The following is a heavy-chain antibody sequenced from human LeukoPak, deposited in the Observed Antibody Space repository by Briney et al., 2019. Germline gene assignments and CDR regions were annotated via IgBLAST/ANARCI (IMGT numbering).Heavy chain of an antibody. J-gene: IGHJ4*02. CDR1: GYTLTELS. Sequence: ASVKVSCKVSGYTLTELSMHWVRQAPGKGLEWMGGFDPEDGETIYAQKFQGRVTMTEDTSTDTAYMELSSLRSEDTAVYYCATWYYYDSSGYWRIFDYWGQGTLVTVSS. V-gene: IGHV1-24*01. CDR3: ATWYYYDSSGYWRIFDY. D-gene: IGHD3-22*01. CDR2: FDPEDGET.